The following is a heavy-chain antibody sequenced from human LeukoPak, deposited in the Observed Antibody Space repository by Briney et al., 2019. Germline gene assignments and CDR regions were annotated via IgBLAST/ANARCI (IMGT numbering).Heavy chain of an antibody. V-gene: IGHV3-9*01. J-gene: IGHJ5*02. CDR3: AKDMSPYSSGWLNWFDP. Sequence: PGGSLRLSCAASGFTFDDYAMHWVRHAPGKGLEWVSGISWNSGSIGYADSVKGRFTISRDNAKNSLYLQMNSLRAEDTALYYCAKDMSPYSSGWLNWFDPWGQGTLVTVSS. CDR2: ISWNSGSI. CDR1: GFTFDDYA. D-gene: IGHD6-19*01.